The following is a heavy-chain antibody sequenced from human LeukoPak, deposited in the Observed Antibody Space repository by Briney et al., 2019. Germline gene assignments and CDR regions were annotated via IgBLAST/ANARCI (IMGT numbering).Heavy chain of an antibody. CDR3: ARGNVLYYYYYMDV. CDR1: GGTFSSYA. D-gene: IGHD3-16*01. J-gene: IGHJ6*03. V-gene: IGHV1-69*05. CDR2: IIPIFGTA. Sequence: SVKVSCKASGGTFSSYAIGWVRQAPGQGLEWMGGIIPIFGTANYAQKFQGRVTIATDESTSTAYMELSSLRSEDTAVYYCARGNVLYYYYYMDVWGKGTTVTVSS.